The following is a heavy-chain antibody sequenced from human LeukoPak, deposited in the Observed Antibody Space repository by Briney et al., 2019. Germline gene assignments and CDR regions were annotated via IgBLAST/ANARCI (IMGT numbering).Heavy chain of an antibody. Sequence: SETLSLTCTVSGGSISSSSYYWGWIRQPPGKGLEWIGSIYYSGSTYYNPSLKSRVTISVDTSKNQFSLKLSSVTAADTAVYYCARPQRWLQTTAASDIWGQGTMVTVSS. CDR1: GGSISSSSYY. D-gene: IGHD5-24*01. CDR2: IYYSGST. J-gene: IGHJ3*02. CDR3: ARPQRWLQTTAASDI. V-gene: IGHV4-39*01.